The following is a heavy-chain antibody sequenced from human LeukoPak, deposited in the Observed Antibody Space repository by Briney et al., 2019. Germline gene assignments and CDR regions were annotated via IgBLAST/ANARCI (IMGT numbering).Heavy chain of an antibody. CDR2: ISYDGSNK. D-gene: IGHD3-3*01. J-gene: IGHJ6*02. Sequence: GRSLRLSCAASGFTFSSYAMHWVRQAPGKGLEWVAVISYDGSNKYYADSVKGRFTISRDNSKNTLYLQMNSLRAEDTAVYYCARDPDDFWSGYPYYYYYYGMDVWGQGTTVTVSS. CDR1: GFTFSSYA. CDR3: ARDPDDFWSGYPYYYYYYGMDV. V-gene: IGHV3-30*04.